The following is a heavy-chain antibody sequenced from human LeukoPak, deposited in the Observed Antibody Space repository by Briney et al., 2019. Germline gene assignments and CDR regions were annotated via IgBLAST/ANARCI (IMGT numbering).Heavy chain of an antibody. J-gene: IGHJ5*02. CDR2: IYNSGST. CDR3: ARDRRGIGGFDP. D-gene: IGHD1-26*01. CDR1: GGSISSSTYY. V-gene: IGHV4-39*07. Sequence: ASETLSLTCTVSGGSISSSTYYWGWIRQPPGKGLEWIGNIYNSGSTYYNPSLKSRVTISVDTSKNQFSLKLNSVTAADTAVYYCARDRRGIGGFDPWGQGTLVTVSS.